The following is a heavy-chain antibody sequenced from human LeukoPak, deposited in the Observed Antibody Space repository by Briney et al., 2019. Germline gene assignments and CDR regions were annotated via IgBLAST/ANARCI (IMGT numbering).Heavy chain of an antibody. CDR2: TYYRSKWYN. CDR1: GDSVSSNSTA. J-gene: IGHJ3*02. Sequence: SQTLSLTCAISGDSVSSNSTAWNWIRQAPSRGLEWLGRTYYRSKWYNDYTVSVKSRITFNPDTSKNQFSLHLNSVTPEDTAVYYCARKRLSADSFDIWGQGTLVTVSS. V-gene: IGHV6-1*01. CDR3: ARKRLSADSFDI. D-gene: IGHD4/OR15-4a*01.